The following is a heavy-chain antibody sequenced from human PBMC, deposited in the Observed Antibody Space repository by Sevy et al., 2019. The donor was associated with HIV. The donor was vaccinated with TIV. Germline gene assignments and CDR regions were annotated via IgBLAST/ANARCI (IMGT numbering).Heavy chain of an antibody. CDR2: IIPIFGTA. CDR1: GGTFSSYA. Sequence: ASVKVSCKASGGTFSSYAISWVRQAPGQGLEWMGGIIPIFGTANYAQKFQGRVTITADESTSTAYMELSSLRSEDTAGYYCAGAEYRLQLYYYYGMDVWGQGTTVTVSS. J-gene: IGHJ6*02. CDR3: AGAEYRLQLYYYYGMDV. D-gene: IGHD2-2*01. V-gene: IGHV1-69*13.